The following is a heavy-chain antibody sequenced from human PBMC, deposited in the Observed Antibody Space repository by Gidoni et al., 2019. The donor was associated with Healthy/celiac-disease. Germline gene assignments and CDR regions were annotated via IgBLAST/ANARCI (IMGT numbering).Heavy chain of an antibody. CDR1: GGSISSGAYY. J-gene: IGHJ3*02. V-gene: IGHV4-30-4*01. D-gene: IGHD3-3*01. CDR3: ARYYDFWSGYGLHRNAFDI. Sequence: QVQLQESGPGLVQPSQTLSLTCPVSGGSISSGAYYWSWIRQPPGKGLEWIGYIYYSGSTYYNPSLKSRVTISVDTSKNQFSLKLSSVTAADTAVYYCARYYDFWSGYGLHRNAFDIWGQGTMVTVSS. CDR2: IYYSGST.